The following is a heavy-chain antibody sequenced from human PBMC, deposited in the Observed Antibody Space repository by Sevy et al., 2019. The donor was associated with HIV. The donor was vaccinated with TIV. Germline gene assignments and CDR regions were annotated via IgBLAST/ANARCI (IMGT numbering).Heavy chain of an antibody. CDR1: GFTFNNYA. D-gene: IGHD2-8*02. CDR3: AKGCSTGGYYLNYFAY. J-gene: IGHJ4*02. CDR2: VSGGGDTT. Sequence: GGSLRLSCAASGFTFNNYAMTWVRQAPGKGLEWVSAVSGGGDTTYYGDSVKGRFTISRDNSKKTLYLQMNSLRAEDTVVYYCAKGCSTGGYYLNYFAYWGQGTLVTVSS. V-gene: IGHV3-23*01.